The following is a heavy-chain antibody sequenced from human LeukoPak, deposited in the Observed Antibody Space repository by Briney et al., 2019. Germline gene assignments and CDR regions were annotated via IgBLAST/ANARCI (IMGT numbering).Heavy chain of an antibody. CDR3: ARYRAFGEFEY. J-gene: IGHJ4*02. CDR2: ISGSGGST. Sequence: PGGSLRLSCEASGFSFTNFAMAWVRQAPGRGLEWVSAISGSGGSTYYADSVKGRFTISRDNSKNTLYLQMNSLRAEDTAVYYCARYRAFGEFEYWGQGTLVTVSS. CDR1: GFSFTNFA. D-gene: IGHD3-10*01. V-gene: IGHV3-23*01.